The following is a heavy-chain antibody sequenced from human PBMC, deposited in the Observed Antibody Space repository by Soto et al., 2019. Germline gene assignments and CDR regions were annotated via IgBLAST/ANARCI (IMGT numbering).Heavy chain of an antibody. J-gene: IGHJ4*02. CDR3: ERDPILAARRGYFDY. CDR2: ISYDGSNK. D-gene: IGHD6-6*01. V-gene: IGHV3-30-3*01. CDR1: GFTFSSYA. Sequence: PGGFLRLSCAASGFTFSSYAMHWVRQAPGKGLEWVAVISYDGSNKYYADSVKGRFTISRDNSKNTLYLQMNSLRAEDTAVYYCERDPILAARRGYFDYWGQGTLVTVSS.